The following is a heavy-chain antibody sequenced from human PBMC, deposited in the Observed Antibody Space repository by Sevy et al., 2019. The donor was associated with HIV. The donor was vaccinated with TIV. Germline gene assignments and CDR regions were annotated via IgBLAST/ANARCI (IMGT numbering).Heavy chain of an antibody. D-gene: IGHD6-19*01. Sequence: SETLSLTCAVYGGSFSGYYWNWIRQPPGKGLEWIGEINHSGSTNYNPSLKSRVTISVDTSKNQFSLKLSSVTAADTAVYYCARAPIAVAGTRAGYFDYWGQGTLVTVSS. V-gene: IGHV4-34*01. J-gene: IGHJ4*02. CDR3: ARAPIAVAGTRAGYFDY. CDR2: INHSGST. CDR1: GGSFSGYY.